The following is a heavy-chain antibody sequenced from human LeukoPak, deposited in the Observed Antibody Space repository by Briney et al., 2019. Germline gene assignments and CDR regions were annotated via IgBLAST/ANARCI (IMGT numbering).Heavy chain of an antibody. Sequence: SVKVSCKASGGTFSSYAISWVRQAPGQGPEWMGGIIPIFGTANYAQKFQGRVTITADESTSTAYMELSSLRSEDTAVYYCARSFWSGYYIIQNWFDPWGQGTLVTVSS. V-gene: IGHV1-69*13. CDR1: GGTFSSYA. D-gene: IGHD3-3*01. CDR3: ARSFWSGYYIIQNWFDP. CDR2: IIPIFGTA. J-gene: IGHJ5*02.